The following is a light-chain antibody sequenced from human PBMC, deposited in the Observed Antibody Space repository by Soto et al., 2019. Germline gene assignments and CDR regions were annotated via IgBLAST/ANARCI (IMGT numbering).Light chain of an antibody. CDR3: QQYGREPWT. Sequence: SLLAQSPCTLALSPGERATLSCRAGESVGRGYLAWYQQEPGQGPRLVIYSASSRATGIPDRFSGRGCGTDFIHTSSRLEPEDVVVYYCQQYGREPWTYGQGTKVDIK. CDR2: SAS. J-gene: IGKJ1*01. V-gene: IGKV3-20*01. CDR1: ESVGRGY.